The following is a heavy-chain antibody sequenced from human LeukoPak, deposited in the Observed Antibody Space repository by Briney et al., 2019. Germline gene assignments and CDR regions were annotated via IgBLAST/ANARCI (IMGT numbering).Heavy chain of an antibody. V-gene: IGHV2-70*11. CDR3: ARSRYYYDSSGYYYAFDI. Sequence: SGPTLVNPTQTLTLTCTFSGFSLSTSGMCVSWIRQPPGKALEWLARIDWDDDKYYSTSLKTRLTISKDTSKNQVVLTMTNMDPVDTATYYCARSRYYYDSSGYYYAFDIWGQGTMVTVSS. D-gene: IGHD3-22*01. CDR2: IDWDDDK. CDR1: GFSLSTSGMC. J-gene: IGHJ3*02.